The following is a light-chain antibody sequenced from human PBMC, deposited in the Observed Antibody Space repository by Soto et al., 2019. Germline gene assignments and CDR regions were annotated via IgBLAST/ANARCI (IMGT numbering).Light chain of an antibody. J-gene: IGKJ1*01. CDR1: QDIGSF. Sequence: AIRMTQSPSSLSASTGDRVAITCRASQDIGSFLAWYQQKPGKAPKLLIYDASTLQSGVPSRFSGSGSGTEFTLTISSLQPDDFAIYYCQHYNSYSPWSFGQGTKVDIK. V-gene: IGKV1-8*01. CDR2: DAS. CDR3: QHYNSYSPWS.